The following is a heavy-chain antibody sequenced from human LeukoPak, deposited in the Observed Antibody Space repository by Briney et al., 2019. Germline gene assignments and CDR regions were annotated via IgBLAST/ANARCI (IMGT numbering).Heavy chain of an antibody. Sequence: PSETLSLTCTVSGGSISSSDYYWGWIRQPPGKGLEWIASIFYSGNTYYNPSLKSRVTISVDTSKNQFSLKLSSVTAADTAVYYCARGKRATDYCDSSGHDDGYYFDYWGQGTLVTVSS. V-gene: IGHV4-39*01. J-gene: IGHJ4*02. D-gene: IGHD3-22*01. CDR1: GGSISSSDYY. CDR2: IFYSGNT. CDR3: ARGKRATDYCDSSGHDDGYYFDY.